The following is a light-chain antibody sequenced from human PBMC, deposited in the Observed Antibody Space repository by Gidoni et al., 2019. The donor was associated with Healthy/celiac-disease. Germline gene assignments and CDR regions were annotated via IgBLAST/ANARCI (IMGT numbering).Light chain of an antibody. CDR2: KDS. V-gene: IGLV3-25*03. CDR3: QSADSSGTYV. CDR1: ALPKQY. Sequence: SYKLTQPPSVSVSPGQTARITYSGDALPKQYAYWYQQKPGQAPVLVIYKDSERLSGIPERFSGSSSGTTVTLTISGVQAEDEADYYCQSADSSGTYVFGTGTKVTVL. J-gene: IGLJ1*01.